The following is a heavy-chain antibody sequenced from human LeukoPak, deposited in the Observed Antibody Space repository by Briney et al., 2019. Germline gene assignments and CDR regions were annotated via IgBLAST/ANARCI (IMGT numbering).Heavy chain of an antibody. Sequence: SGGSLRLSCAASGFTFSSYSMNWVRQAPGKGLEWVANIKQDGSEKYYVDSVKGRFTISRDNAKNSLYLQMNSLRDEDTAVYYCASLGTLVPWGQGTLVTVSS. V-gene: IGHV3-7*01. D-gene: IGHD3-9*01. CDR1: GFTFSSYS. CDR2: IKQDGSEK. CDR3: ASLGTLVP. J-gene: IGHJ5*02.